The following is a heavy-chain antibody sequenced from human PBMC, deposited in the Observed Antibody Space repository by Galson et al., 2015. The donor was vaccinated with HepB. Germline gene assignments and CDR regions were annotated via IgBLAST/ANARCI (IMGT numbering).Heavy chain of an antibody. CDR1: GFTFSTYA. CDR3: AKRAVTTGNYYFDY. J-gene: IGHJ4*02. CDR2: IPASGADT. Sequence: SLRLSCAASGFTFSTYAIYWVRQAPGKGLEWVSAIPASGADTYYADSVKGRFTISRDNSMNTVYLQMNSLRAEDTAVYYCAKRAVTTGNYYFDYWGQGTLVTVSS. D-gene: IGHD4-17*01. V-gene: IGHV3-23*01.